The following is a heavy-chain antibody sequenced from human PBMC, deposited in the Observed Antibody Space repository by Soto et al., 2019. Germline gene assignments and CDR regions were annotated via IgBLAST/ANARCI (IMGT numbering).Heavy chain of an antibody. Sequence: EVQLVDSGGGLVQPGGSMRLSCAASGFTLGSYSMNWVRQAPGKGLEWVSYISSSSSTIYYADSVKGRFTISRDNAKNSLYLQMNSLRAEDTAVYYCARDEASRSNWYFDLWGRGTLVTVSS. CDR1: GFTLGSYS. V-gene: IGHV3-48*01. D-gene: IGHD6-13*01. CDR2: ISSSSSTI. CDR3: ARDEASRSNWYFDL. J-gene: IGHJ2*01.